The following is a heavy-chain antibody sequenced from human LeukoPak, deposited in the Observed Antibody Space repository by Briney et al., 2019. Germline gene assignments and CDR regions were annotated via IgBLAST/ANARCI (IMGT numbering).Heavy chain of an antibody. Sequence: SETLSLTCTVSGGSISSSSYYWGWVRQPPGKGLEWIGSIYYSGCTYYHPSLKSRVTISVATSKNQFSLKLSSVTAADTAVYYCASQEEWELPIDYWGQGTLVTVSS. V-gene: IGHV4-39*01. D-gene: IGHD1-26*01. CDR3: ASQEEWELPIDY. CDR1: GGSISSSSYY. CDR2: IYYSGCT. J-gene: IGHJ4*02.